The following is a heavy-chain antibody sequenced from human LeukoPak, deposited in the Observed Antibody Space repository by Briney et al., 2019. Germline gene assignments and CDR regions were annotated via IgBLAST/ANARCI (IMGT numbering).Heavy chain of an antibody. Sequence: GGSLRLSCAASGFTLSSTYMSWVRQAPGKGLEWVSVIYSGGNTYYADSVKGRFTISRDNSKNTLYLQMNSLRVEDTAVYYCAKRDTSNSFYFDYWGQGTLVTVSS. CDR3: AKRDTSNSFYFDY. J-gene: IGHJ4*02. V-gene: IGHV3-53*01. D-gene: IGHD5-18*01. CDR1: GFTLSSTY. CDR2: IYSGGNT.